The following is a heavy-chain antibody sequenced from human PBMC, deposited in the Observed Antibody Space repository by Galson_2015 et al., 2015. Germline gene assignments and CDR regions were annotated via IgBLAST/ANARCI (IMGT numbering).Heavy chain of an antibody. Sequence: SVKVSCKASGGTFSSNAISWLRQAPGQGLEWMGGIIPMFDKANYAQKFQGRVTITADESTSAAYMEVSSLRSEDTAVYCCARGSSDRGELSLPFDYWGQGTLVTVSS. CDR3: ARGSSDRGELSLPFDY. CDR2: IIPMFDKA. V-gene: IGHV1-69*13. D-gene: IGHD3-16*02. J-gene: IGHJ4*02. CDR1: GGTFSSNA.